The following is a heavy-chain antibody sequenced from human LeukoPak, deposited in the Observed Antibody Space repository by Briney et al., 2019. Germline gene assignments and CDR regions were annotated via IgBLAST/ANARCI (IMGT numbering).Heavy chain of an antibody. CDR3: ARDGYGDENPYYYYYYMDV. V-gene: IGHV1-2*02. J-gene: IGHJ6*03. Sequence: EASVKVSCKASGYTFTGYYMHWVRQAPGPGLEWMGWINPNSGGTNYAQKFQGRVTMTRDTSISTAYMELSRLRSDDTAVYYCARDGYGDENPYYYYYYMDVWGKGTTVTVSS. D-gene: IGHD2-21*02. CDR1: GYTFTGYY. CDR2: INPNSGGT.